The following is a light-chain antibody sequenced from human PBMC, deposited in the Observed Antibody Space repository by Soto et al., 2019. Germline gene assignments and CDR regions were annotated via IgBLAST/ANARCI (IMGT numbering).Light chain of an antibody. Sequence: DVVMTQSPLSLPVTLGQPASISCRSSQSLIHSDGSTYLSWFQQRPGQSPRRLIYEVSDRDSGVPDRVSGSGSGTDFTLKISRVEAEDVGVYYCMQGTRWPWTFGQGTEVEIK. CDR3: MQGTRWPWT. CDR2: EVS. J-gene: IGKJ1*01. V-gene: IGKV2-30*02. CDR1: QSLIHSDGSTY.